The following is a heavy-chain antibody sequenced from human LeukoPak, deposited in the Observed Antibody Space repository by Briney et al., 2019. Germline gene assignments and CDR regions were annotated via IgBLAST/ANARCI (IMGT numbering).Heavy chain of an antibody. CDR3: ARGFSEEGWFDP. Sequence: SETLSLTCTVSGGSMSSFYWSWIRQPLGKGLEWIGYMYYRGRTNYNPSLKSRVTISVDASKNQISLNLTSVTAEDTAVYYCARGFSEEGWFDPWGPGTLVTVSS. CDR2: MYYRGRT. J-gene: IGHJ5*02. V-gene: IGHV4-59*01. CDR1: GGSMSSFY.